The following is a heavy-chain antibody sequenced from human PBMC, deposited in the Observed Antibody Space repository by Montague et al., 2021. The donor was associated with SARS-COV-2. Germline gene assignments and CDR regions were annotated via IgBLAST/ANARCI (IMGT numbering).Heavy chain of an antibody. D-gene: IGHD3-16*01. CDR2: IIGSGRNT. J-gene: IGHJ4*02. V-gene: IGHV3-23*01. CDR1: GFTFTISA. Sequence: SLRLSCAASGFTFTISAMSWVRQAPGKGLEWVATIIGSGRNTFYGDSVKGRLTISRDNSKNTVSLQMNSLRAEDTAIYYCAKRGEFDFWGRGALVTVSS. CDR3: AKRGEFDF.